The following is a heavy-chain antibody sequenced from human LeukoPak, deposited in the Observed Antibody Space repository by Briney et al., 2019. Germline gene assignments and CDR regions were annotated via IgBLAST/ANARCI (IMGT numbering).Heavy chain of an antibody. CDR2: ISAYNGDT. D-gene: IGHD2-21*02. CDR1: GYTFTNYG. Sequence: ASMKVSCKTSGYTFTNYGVSWVRQAPGQGLEWMGRISAYNGDTNYAQKLQGRVTMTTDTSTSTAYMELRSLRSDDTAVYYCARGQYCGGDCSSSDAFDVWGQGTMVTVSS. V-gene: IGHV1-18*01. CDR3: ARGQYCGGDCSSSDAFDV. J-gene: IGHJ3*01.